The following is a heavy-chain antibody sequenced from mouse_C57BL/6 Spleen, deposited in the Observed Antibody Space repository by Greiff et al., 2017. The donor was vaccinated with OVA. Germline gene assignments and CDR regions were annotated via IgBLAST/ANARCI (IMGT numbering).Heavy chain of an antibody. CDR3: ARYGSSFYYFDY. J-gene: IGHJ2*01. V-gene: IGHV5-16*01. CDR1: GFTFSDYY. Sequence: EVQLQESEGGLVQPGSSMKLSCTASGFTFSDYYMAWVRQVPEKGLEWVANINYDGSSTYYLDSLKSRFIISSDNAKNILYLQMSSLKSEDTATYYCARYGSSFYYFDYWGQGTTLTVSS. CDR2: INYDGSST. D-gene: IGHD1-1*01.